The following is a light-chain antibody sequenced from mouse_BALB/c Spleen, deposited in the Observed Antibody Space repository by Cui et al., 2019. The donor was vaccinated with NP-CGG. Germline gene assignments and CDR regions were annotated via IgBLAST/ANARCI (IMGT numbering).Light chain of an antibody. CDR1: TGAVTTSNY. CDR3: TLWYSNHWV. V-gene: IGLV1*01. J-gene: IGLJ1*01. CDR2: STN. Sequence: QAVVTQESALTTSPGETVTLTCRSSTGAVTTSNYANWVQEKPDDLFTGLIGSTNKRAPGVPARFSGSLIGDKAALTITGAQTEDEAIYFCTLWYSNHWVFGGGTKLTVL.